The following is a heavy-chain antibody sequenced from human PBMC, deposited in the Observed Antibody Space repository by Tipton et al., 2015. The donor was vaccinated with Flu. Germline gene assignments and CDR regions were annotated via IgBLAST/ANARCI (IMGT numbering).Heavy chain of an antibody. V-gene: IGHV4-61*02. Sequence: TLSLTCTVSGGSISSGPYFWSWVRQPAGKGLEWIGRIYTSGSTHYNPSLKSRVTISVDTSKNQFSLKLSSVTAADTAVYYCARERNSVYYFDYWGQGTLVTVSS. CDR3: ARERNSVYYFDY. CDR1: GGSISSGPYF. CDR2: IYTSGST. D-gene: IGHD1-14*01. J-gene: IGHJ4*02.